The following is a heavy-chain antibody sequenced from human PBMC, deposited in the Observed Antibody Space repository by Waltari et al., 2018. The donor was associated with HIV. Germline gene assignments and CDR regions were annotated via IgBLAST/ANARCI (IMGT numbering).Heavy chain of an antibody. D-gene: IGHD4-4*01. V-gene: IGHV3-21*01. CDR2: ISSSSSYI. CDR1: GFTFSSYS. Sequence: EVQLVESGGGLVKPGGSLRLSCAASGFTFSSYSMNWVRQAPGKGLEWVSSISSSSSYIYYADSVKGRFTISRDNAKNSLYLQMNSLRAEDTAVYYCARDRGTVTTNIYYYYGMDVWGQGTTVTVSS. CDR3: ARDRGTVTTNIYYYYGMDV. J-gene: IGHJ6*02.